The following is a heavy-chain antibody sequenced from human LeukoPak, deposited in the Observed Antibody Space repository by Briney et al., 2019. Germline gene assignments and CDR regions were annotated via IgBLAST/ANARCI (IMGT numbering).Heavy chain of an antibody. CDR2: ISGSGGST. D-gene: IGHD6-13*01. J-gene: IGHJ4*02. Sequence: GGSLRLSCAASGFTFSSYAMSWVRQAPGKGLEWVSAISGSGGSTYYADSVKGRFTISRDNSKNTLYLQMNSLRAEDTAVYYCASPAVEQQLVEPFFDYWGQGTLVTVSS. CDR1: GFTFSSYA. CDR3: ASPAVEQQLVEPFFDY. V-gene: IGHV3-23*01.